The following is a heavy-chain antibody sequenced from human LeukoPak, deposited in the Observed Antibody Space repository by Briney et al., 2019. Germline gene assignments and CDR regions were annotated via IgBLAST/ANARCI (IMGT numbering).Heavy chain of an antibody. V-gene: IGHV4-39*07. J-gene: IGHJ4*02. CDR1: GGSISSGSYY. CDR3: ARDLPLLWFGELRGD. Sequence: PSETLSLTCTVSGGSISSGSYYWSWIRQPAGKGLEWIGSIYYSGSTYYNPSLKSRVTISVDTSKNQFSLKLSSVTAADTAVYYCARDLPLLWFGELRGDWGQGTLVTVSS. CDR2: IYYSGST. D-gene: IGHD3-10*01.